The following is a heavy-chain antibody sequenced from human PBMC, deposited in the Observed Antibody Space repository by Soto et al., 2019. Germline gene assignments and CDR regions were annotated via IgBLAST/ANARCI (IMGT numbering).Heavy chain of an antibody. J-gene: IGHJ6*02. CDR2: IYYSGST. V-gene: IGHV4-31*03. Sequence: SETLSLTCTVSGGSISSGGYYWSWIRQHPGKGLEWIGYIYYSGSTYYNPSLKSRVTISVDTSKNQFSLKLSSVTAADTAVYYCARTRSGSYYKNYYYYGMDVWGQGTTVTVSS. CDR3: ARTRSGSYYKNYYYYGMDV. CDR1: GGSISSGGYY. D-gene: IGHD3-10*01.